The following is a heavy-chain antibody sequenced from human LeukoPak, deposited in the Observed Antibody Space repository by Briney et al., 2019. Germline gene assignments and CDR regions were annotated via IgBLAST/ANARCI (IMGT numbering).Heavy chain of an antibody. CDR1: GGSFSGYY. Sequence: ASETLSLTCAVYGGSFSGYYWSWVRQAPGKGLEWVSTISDNGGSTYYPDSVKGRFTISRDNSKNTLYLQMNSLRAEDTAVYYCAKGAYYDLWGQGTLVTVSS. J-gene: IGHJ4*02. CDR2: ISDNGGST. CDR3: AKGAYYDL. D-gene: IGHD3-22*01. V-gene: IGHV3-23*01.